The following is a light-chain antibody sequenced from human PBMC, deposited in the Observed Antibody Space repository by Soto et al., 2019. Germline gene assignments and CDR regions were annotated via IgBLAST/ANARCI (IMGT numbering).Light chain of an antibody. CDR3: QQYNGYSHS. CDR1: QSISSW. Sequence: DIQMTQSPSTLSASVGDRVTITCRASQSISSWLAWYQQKPGKAPKLLIYKASSLESGVPSRFSGSGSGTDFTFTISSLQPEDIATYYCQQYNGYSHSFGQGTKVDIK. CDR2: KAS. J-gene: IGKJ2*01. V-gene: IGKV1-5*03.